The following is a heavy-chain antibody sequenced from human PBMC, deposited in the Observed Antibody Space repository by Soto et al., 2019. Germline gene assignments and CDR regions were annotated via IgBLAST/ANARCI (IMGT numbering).Heavy chain of an antibody. V-gene: IGHV1-2*02. CDR3: ERRPMWRPPMIQDYSMEV. Sequence: ASVKVSCKHSGYTYTDYYIHWARQAPARRPEWLGWVDPNNGDTRYVRKLQVRVTMTADISTSTGYMEWTRLXANDTALYYCERRPMWRPPMIQDYSMEVCVQGTTVTV. CDR2: VDPNNGDT. CDR1: GYTYTDYY. D-gene: IGHD2-21*01. J-gene: IGHJ6*01.